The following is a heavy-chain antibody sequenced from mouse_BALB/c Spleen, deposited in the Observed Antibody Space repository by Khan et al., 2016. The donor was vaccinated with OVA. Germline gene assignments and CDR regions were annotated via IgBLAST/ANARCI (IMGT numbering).Heavy chain of an antibody. Sequence: QVQLKQSGPGLVQPSQSLSITCTVSGFSLDNYSVHWIRQSPGKGLEWLGVIWSAGSTDYNAAFISRLTITKDNSRSQVFFKVINLQPHDTAIYYCARRGYDYGRGALFAYWGQGTLVTVSA. J-gene: IGHJ3*01. CDR2: IWSAGST. CDR1: GFSLDNYS. V-gene: IGHV2-2*01. D-gene: IGHD2-4*01. CDR3: ARRGYDYGRGALFAY.